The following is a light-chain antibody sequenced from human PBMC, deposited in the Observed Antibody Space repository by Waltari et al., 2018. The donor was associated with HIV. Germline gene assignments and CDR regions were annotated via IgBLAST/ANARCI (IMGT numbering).Light chain of an antibody. J-gene: IGLJ3*02. V-gene: IGLV1-44*01. CDR2: RTT. Sequence: QIVLTQPPPASGTPGQRVTISCSGATSNIAVDSVHWYPHVPGTPPRLLLYRTTQRPSGVPDRFSGSIAGTSASLARNGLHDEEDGDYCCAWWTDTLTGWVFGGGTKVTVL. CDR3: AWWTDTLTGWV. CDR1: TSNIAVDS.